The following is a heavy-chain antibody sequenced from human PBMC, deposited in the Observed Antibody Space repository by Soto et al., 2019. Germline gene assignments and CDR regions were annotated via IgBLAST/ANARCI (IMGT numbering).Heavy chain of an antibody. J-gene: IGHJ6*02. Sequence: GESLKISCKGSGYSFTSYWIGWVRQMPGKGLEWMGIIYPGDSDTRYSPSFQGQVTISADKSISTAYLQWSSLKASDTAMYYCANSRASYCTNGVCSYYYYGMDVWGQGTTVTVSS. CDR1: GYSFTSYW. CDR3: ANSRASYCTNGVCSYYYYGMDV. V-gene: IGHV5-51*01. CDR2: IYPGDSDT. D-gene: IGHD2-8*01.